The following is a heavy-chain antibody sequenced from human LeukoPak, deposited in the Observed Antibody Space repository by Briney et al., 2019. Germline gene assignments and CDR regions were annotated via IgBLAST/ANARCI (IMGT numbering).Heavy chain of an antibody. CDR1: GDIFNSYS. V-gene: IGHV1-69*05. D-gene: IGHD1-26*01. CDR2: IIPIFGST. J-gene: IGHJ6*03. CDR3: ARVGRSRGSLPNSYYYMDV. Sequence: GASVKVSCNASGDIFNSYSVSWVRQAPGQGLEWMGGIIPIFGSTNYAQKFQGRVTITTDQSTKTAYMEFNSLSSDDTAVYYCARVGRSRGSLPNSYYYMDVWGKGTTVTVSS.